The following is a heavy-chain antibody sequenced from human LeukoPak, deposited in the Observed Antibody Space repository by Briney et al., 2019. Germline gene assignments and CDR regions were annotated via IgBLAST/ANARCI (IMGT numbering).Heavy chain of an antibody. V-gene: IGHV3-7*01. CDR1: GFSFSSYW. CDR3: ATDNVYCSRTSCYQTFDY. CDR2: IKQDGSER. J-gene: IGHJ4*02. Sequence: EGSLRLSCAASGFSFSSYWMSWVRQAPGKGLEWVAIIKQDGSERYYVDSVKGRFTISRDYSRNSLYLQMDILRAEDTAVYYCATDNVYCSRTSCYQTFDYWGQGTLVTVPS. D-gene: IGHD2-2*01.